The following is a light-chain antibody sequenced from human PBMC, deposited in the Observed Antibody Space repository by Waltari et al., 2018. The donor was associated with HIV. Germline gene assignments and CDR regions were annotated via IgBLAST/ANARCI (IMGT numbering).Light chain of an antibody. CDR3: CSYAGSSTYV. CDR2: DVS. J-gene: IGLJ1*01. Sequence: QSALTQPASVSGSPGQSITISCTGTSSDVGGYNYLSWYQQHPGKAPKLMIYDVSKRPSGVSNRFSGSKSGNTASLTISGLQAEDEADYYCCSYAGSSTYVFGTGTKVTVL. CDR1: SSDVGGYNY. V-gene: IGLV2-23*02.